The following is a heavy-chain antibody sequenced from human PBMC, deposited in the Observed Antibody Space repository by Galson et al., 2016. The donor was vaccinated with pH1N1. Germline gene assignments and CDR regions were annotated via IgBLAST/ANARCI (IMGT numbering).Heavy chain of an antibody. CDR2: IYDNKNT. D-gene: IGHD5-18*01. CDR1: GGSISSGGIY. Sequence: TLSLTCTVSGGSISSGGIYWHWIRQLPGKGLEWIGFIYDNKNTYYNPSLKSRTSMSVDTSKNHFSPKMRSVTAADTAAYFCARDPRGYSYGYGRTWFDPWGQGALVTVSS. J-gene: IGHJ5*02. CDR3: ARDPRGYSYGYGRTWFDP. V-gene: IGHV4-31*03.